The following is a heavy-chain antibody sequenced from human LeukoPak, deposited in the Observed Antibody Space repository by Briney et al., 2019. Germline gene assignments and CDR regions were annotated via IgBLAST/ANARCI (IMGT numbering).Heavy chain of an antibody. J-gene: IGHJ6*02. CDR2: IIPILGIA. D-gene: IGHD2-15*01. V-gene: IGHV1-69*04. CDR3: ARDVVVVASNYYGMDV. CDR1: GGTFSSYA. Sequence: SVKVSCKASGGTFSSYAISWVRQAPGQGPEWMGRIIPILGIANYAQKFQGRVTITADKSTSTAYMELSSLRSEDTAVYYCARDVVVVASNYYGMDVWGQGTTVTVSS.